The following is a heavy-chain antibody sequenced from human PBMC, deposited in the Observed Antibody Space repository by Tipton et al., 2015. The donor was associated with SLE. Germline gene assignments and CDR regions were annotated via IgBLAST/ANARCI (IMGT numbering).Heavy chain of an antibody. CDR1: GGSISSGSYY. V-gene: IGHV4-39*06. CDR3: ATLSGNDPRDAFDI. D-gene: IGHD3-10*01. CDR2: LYYSGIT. Sequence: TLSLTCSVSGGSISSGSYYWGWVRQPPGKGLEWIGTLYYSGITYYNPSLKSRVTVSLDTSKNEFDLIVTSVTAADTAVYYCATLSGNDPRDAFDIWGQGTMVTVFS. J-gene: IGHJ3*02.